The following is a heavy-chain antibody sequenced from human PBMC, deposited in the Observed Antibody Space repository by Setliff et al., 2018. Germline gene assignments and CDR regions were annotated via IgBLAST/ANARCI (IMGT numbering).Heavy chain of an antibody. J-gene: IGHJ4*02. CDR1: GYTFTSYD. CDR2: MNPNSGNT. D-gene: IGHD3-3*01. V-gene: IGHV1-8*03. Sequence: GASVKVSCKASGYTFTSYDINWVRQATGQGLEWMGWMNPNSGNTGYAQKFQSRVTITRNTSISTAYMELSSLRSEDTAVYYCARRGLGYDFWSGYYTTYYFDYWGQGTLVTVSS. CDR3: ARRGLGYDFWSGYYTTYYFDY.